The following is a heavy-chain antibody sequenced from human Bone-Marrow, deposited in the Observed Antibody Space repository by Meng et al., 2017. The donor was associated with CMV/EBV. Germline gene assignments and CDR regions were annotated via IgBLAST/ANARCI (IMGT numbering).Heavy chain of an antibody. J-gene: IGHJ4*02. Sequence: GGSLRLSCAASGFTFSSYWMHWVRQAPGKGLEWVAVISYDGSNKYYADSVKGRFTIFRDNSKNTLYLQMSSLRAEDTAVYYCAREARSYTSYYFDYWGQGTLVTVSS. CDR1: GFTFSSYW. CDR3: AREARSYTSYYFDY. D-gene: IGHD1-26*01. V-gene: IGHV3-30-3*01. CDR2: ISYDGSNK.